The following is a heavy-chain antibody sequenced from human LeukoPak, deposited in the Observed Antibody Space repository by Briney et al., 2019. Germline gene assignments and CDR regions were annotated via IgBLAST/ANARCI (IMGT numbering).Heavy chain of an antibody. D-gene: IGHD2-15*01. Sequence: GGSLRLSCAASGFTFSSYEMNWVRQAPGKGLEWVSYISSSGSTIYYADSVKGRFTISRDNAKNSLYLQMNSLRAEDTAVYYCARDFAGYCSGGSCYNYYYYYMDVWGKGTTVTVSS. CDR2: ISSSGSTI. CDR3: ARDFAGYCSGGSCYNYYYYYMDV. CDR1: GFTFSSYE. V-gene: IGHV3-48*03. J-gene: IGHJ6*03.